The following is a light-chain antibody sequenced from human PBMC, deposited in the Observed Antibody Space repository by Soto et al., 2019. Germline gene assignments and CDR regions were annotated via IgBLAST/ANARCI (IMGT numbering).Light chain of an antibody. V-gene: IGKV3-20*01. CDR3: QQYGSSGT. J-gene: IGKJ1*01. CDR1: QSLGSN. Sequence: EIVMTQSPATLSVSPGERAALSCRASQSLGSNLAWYHQKPGQAPRLLLYATSSRATGVPDRFSGSGSGTDFTLTISRLEPEDFAVYYCQQYGSSGTFGQGTKVDI. CDR2: ATS.